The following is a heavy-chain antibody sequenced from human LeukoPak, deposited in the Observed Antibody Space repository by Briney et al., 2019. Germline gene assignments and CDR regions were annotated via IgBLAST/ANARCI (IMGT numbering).Heavy chain of an antibody. CDR2: ISGSGGSS. D-gene: IGHD6-19*01. Sequence: GGSLRLSCAASGFTFNSYAMYWVRQAPGKGLEWVSGISGSGGSSHYADSVKGRFSISRDNSKNTVYLQMNSLRPEDTAVYYCAKTTTGCSSGRYPGWPVDYWGQGTLVTVSS. V-gene: IGHV3-23*01. CDR3: AKTTTGCSSGRYPGWPVDY. J-gene: IGHJ4*02. CDR1: GFTFNSYA.